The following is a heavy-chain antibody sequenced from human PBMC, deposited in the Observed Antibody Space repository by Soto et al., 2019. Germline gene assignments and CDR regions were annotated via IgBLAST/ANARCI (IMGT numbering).Heavy chain of an antibody. Sequence: SETLSLTCTVSGGSISSYYWSWIRQPPGKGLEWIGEIHHSGSTNNNPSLKSRVTMSVDKSKNQFSLMLSSVTAADTAVYYCARSFGWYAIDQWGQGTLVTVSS. D-gene: IGHD6-19*01. J-gene: IGHJ1*01. V-gene: IGHV4-59*12. CDR2: IHHSGST. CDR1: GGSISSYY. CDR3: ARSFGWYAIDQ.